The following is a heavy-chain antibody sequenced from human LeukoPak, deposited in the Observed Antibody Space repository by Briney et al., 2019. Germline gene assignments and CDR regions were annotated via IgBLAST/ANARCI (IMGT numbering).Heavy chain of an antibody. J-gene: IGHJ4*02. D-gene: IGHD4-17*01. V-gene: IGHV3-23*01. CDR3: AKKAHYDAYAKYFDY. CDR1: GFTFSNYA. CDR2: LSDSGVYT. Sequence: PGGSLRLSCAASGFTFSNYAMTWVRQAPGKGLEWVSILSDSGVYTYYADSVKGRFTISRDNSNYMLYLQMNSLRAEDTAVYYCAKKAHYDAYAKYFDYWGQGTLVTVSS.